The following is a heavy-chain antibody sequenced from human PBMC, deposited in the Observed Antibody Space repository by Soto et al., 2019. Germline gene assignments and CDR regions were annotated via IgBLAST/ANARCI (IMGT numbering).Heavy chain of an antibody. Sequence: QVQLVQSGAEVKKPGASVKVSCKASGYTFTNFGISWVRQAPGQGLEWMGWISAYNGNTNYAQNFQGRVTMTTGTSTRTAYKELRSLRSDDTGVYYWARGGTPIEYWGQGTLGTVSS. D-gene: IGHD3-16*01. CDR1: GYTFTNFG. V-gene: IGHV1-18*01. CDR2: ISAYNGNT. CDR3: ARGGTPIEY. J-gene: IGHJ4*02.